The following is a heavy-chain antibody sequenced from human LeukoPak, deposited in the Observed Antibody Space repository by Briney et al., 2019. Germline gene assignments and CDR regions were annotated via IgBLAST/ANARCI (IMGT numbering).Heavy chain of an antibody. CDR1: GFTFTSSA. J-gene: IGHJ4*02. V-gene: IGHV1-58*02. D-gene: IGHD6-19*01. Sequence: SVKVSCKASGFTFTSSAMQWVRQARGQRLEWIGWIVVVSGNTHYAQKFKERVTITRDMSTSTAYMELSSLRAEDTAVYYCAADSSSGWYFDYWGQGTLVTVSS. CDR3: AADSSSGWYFDY. CDR2: IVVVSGNT.